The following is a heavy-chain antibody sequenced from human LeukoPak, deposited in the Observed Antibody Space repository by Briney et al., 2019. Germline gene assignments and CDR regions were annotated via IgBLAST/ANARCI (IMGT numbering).Heavy chain of an antibody. Sequence: SESLSLTCAVYGGSFTNYHWSWIRQPPGKGLEWIGEVHHSGSTNYNPSLESRVTLSVNTSKNQFALELGSVTAADTGIYYCARSGAIFGVVVIRSYFDYWGQGIRVTVSS. CDR3: ARSGAIFGVVVIRSYFDY. V-gene: IGHV4-34*01. CDR1: GGSFTNYH. CDR2: VHHSGST. J-gene: IGHJ4*02. D-gene: IGHD3-3*01.